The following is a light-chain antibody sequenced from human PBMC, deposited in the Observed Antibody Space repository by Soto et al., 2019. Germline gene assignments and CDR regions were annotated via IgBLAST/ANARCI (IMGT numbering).Light chain of an antibody. J-gene: IGKJ4*01. CDR1: QSVGSY. Sequence: EIVMTQSPATLSVSPGERATLSCRASQSVGSYLAWYQQKPGQAPRLLIYGASTRATGIPARFSVSGSGTEFTHPLSSLQSEDFAVYYCQKYNDWALTFGGGTKVDI. V-gene: IGKV3-15*01. CDR2: GAS. CDR3: QKYNDWALT.